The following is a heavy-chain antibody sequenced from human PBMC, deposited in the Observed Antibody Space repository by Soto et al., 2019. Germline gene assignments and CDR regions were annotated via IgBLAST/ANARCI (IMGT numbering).Heavy chain of an antibody. CDR1: GFTFSSYA. CDR3: AKVSYYDFWSGYEPNFDY. J-gene: IGHJ4*02. CDR2: ISGSGGST. Sequence: EVQLLESGGGLVQPGGSLRLSCAASGFTFSSYAMRWVRQAPGKGLEWVSAISGSGGSTYYADSVKGRFTISRDNSKNTLYLQMNSLRAEDTAVYYCAKVSYYDFWSGYEPNFDYWGQGTLVTVSS. V-gene: IGHV3-23*01. D-gene: IGHD3-3*01.